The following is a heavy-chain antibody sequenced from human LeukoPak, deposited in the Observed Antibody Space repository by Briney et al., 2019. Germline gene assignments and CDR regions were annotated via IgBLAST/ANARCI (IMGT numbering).Heavy chain of an antibody. CDR1: GGSISSSSYY. CDR3: ATMEADYGDYANRVDY. CDR2: IYYTGST. Sequence: PSETLSLTCTVSGGSISSSSYYWGWIRQPPGKGLEWIGSIYYTGSTYYNPSLKSRVTISVDTSKNQFSLKLSSVTAADTAVYYCATMEADYGDYANRVDYWGQGTLVTVSS. V-gene: IGHV4-39*01. J-gene: IGHJ4*02. D-gene: IGHD4-17*01.